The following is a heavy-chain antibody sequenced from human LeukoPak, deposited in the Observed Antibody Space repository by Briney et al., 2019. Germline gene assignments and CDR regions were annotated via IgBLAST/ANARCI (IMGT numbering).Heavy chain of an antibody. J-gene: IGHJ4*02. CDR1: GFIFSDYG. Sequence: GGSLRLSCVASGFIFSDYGMNWARQAPGKGLEWVSSISDGGGRIYSVDPVKGRFTISRDNSKNTLYLQMNSLRVDDTAIYYCAKGSRFPDFWGQGTLVIVSS. CDR3: AKGSRFPDF. D-gene: IGHD3-3*01. CDR2: ISDGGGRI. V-gene: IGHV3-23*01.